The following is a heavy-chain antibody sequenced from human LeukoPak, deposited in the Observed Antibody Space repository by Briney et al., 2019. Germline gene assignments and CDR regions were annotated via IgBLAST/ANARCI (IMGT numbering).Heavy chain of an antibody. Sequence: GGSLRLSCVASGFNFNTYAMSWVRQAPGKGLEWVSAISGSDPGTYYADFVKGRFTISRDNSKNTLYLQMNSLRAEDAAVYYCAKAPLSRCTGAICYALDYWGQGTLVTVSS. J-gene: IGHJ4*02. D-gene: IGHD2-15*01. CDR1: GFNFNTYA. V-gene: IGHV3-23*01. CDR3: AKAPLSRCTGAICYALDY. CDR2: ISGSDPGT.